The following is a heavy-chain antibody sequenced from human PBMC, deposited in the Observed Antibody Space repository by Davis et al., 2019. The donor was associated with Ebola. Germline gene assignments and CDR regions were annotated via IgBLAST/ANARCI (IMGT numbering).Heavy chain of an antibody. CDR3: ARDGIAVAGTSGRAFDY. D-gene: IGHD6-19*01. CDR2: ISVYNGNT. J-gene: IGHJ4*02. Sequence: ASVKVSCKASGYSYTTYGISWVRQAPGQGLEWMGWISVYNGNTKYAQNLQGRVTMTTDTSTSTAYMELRSLRSDDTAVYYCARDGIAVAGTSGRAFDYWGQGTLVTVSS. V-gene: IGHV1-18*04. CDR1: GYSYTTYG.